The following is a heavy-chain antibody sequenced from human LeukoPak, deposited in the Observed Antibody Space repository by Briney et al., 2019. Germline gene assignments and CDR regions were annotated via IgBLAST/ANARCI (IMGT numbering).Heavy chain of an antibody. J-gene: IGHJ5*02. V-gene: IGHV3-21*04. CDR2: ISSSSRFI. CDR1: GISFSNYS. D-gene: IGHD2-15*01. CDR3: ARAEGGIVYPFDP. Sequence: GGSLRLSCAASGISFSNYSMNWVRQAPGKGLEWVSLISSSSRFIYHGDSVKGRFTISRDNAKKSLYLQMNSLRAEDTAVYYCARAEGGIVYPFDPWGQGTLVTVSS.